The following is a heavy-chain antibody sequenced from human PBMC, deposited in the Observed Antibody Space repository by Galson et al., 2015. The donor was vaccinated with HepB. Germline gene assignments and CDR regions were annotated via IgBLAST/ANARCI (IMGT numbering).Heavy chain of an antibody. CDR3: ARGRRYCSSTSCYRGGYYYYYYMDV. D-gene: IGHD2-2*02. CDR2: ISWDGGST. V-gene: IGHV3-43D*03. CDR1: GFTFDDYT. Sequence: SLRLSCAASGFTFDDYTMHWVRQAPGKGLEWVSLISWDGGSTYYADSVKGRFTISRDNAKNSLYLQMNSLRAEDTAVYYCARGRRYCSSTSCYRGGYYYYYYMDVWGKGTTVTVSS. J-gene: IGHJ6*03.